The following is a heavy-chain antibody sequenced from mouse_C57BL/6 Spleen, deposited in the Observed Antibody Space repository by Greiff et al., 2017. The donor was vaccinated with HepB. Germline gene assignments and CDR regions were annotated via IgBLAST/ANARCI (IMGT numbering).Heavy chain of an antibody. D-gene: IGHD1-2*01. CDR3: ARGVTTPTYWYFDV. CDR2: ISNGGGST. Sequence: EVKLMESGGGLVQPGGSLKLSCAASGFTFSDYYMYWVRQTPEKRLEWVAYISNGGGSTYYPDTVKGRFTISRDNAKNTLYLQMSRLKSEDTAMYYCARGVTTPTYWYFDVWGTGTTVTVSS. J-gene: IGHJ1*03. CDR1: GFTFSDYY. V-gene: IGHV5-12*01.